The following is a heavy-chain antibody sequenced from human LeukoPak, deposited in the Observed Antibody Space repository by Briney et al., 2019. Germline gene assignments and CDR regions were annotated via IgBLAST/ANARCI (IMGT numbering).Heavy chain of an antibody. V-gene: IGHV1-8*01. CDR1: GYTFTSYD. J-gene: IGHJ4*02. CDR3: ARASLVRGVICSD. Sequence: ASVKVSCKASGYTFTSYDINWVRQATGQGLEWMGWMNPNSGNTGYAQKFQGRVTMTRNTSISTAYMELSSLRSEDTAVYYCARASLVRGVICSDWGQGTLVTVSS. D-gene: IGHD3-10*01. CDR2: MNPNSGNT.